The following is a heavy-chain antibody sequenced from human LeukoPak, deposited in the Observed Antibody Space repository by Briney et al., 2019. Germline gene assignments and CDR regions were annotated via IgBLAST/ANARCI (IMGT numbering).Heavy chain of an antibody. V-gene: IGHV5-51*01. Sequence: GESLKISCKGSGYIFTSYWITWVRQMPGKGLERMGIIYPGDSDTKYSPSFQGQVTISADKSISTAYLQWSSLKASDTAMYYCARRSYSGKDFDYWGQGTLVTVSS. D-gene: IGHD4-23*01. J-gene: IGHJ4*02. CDR2: IYPGDSDT. CDR3: ARRSYSGKDFDY. CDR1: GYIFTSYW.